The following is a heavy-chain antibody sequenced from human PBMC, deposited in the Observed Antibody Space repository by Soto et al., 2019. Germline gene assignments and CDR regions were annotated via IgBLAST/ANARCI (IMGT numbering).Heavy chain of an antibody. CDR3: ARGLSSVVEIAARPFDF. V-gene: IGHV3-21*01. CDR2: ISSSSTYI. CDR1: GFTFSSNS. D-gene: IGHD6-6*01. Sequence: GGSLRLSCAASGFTFSSNSMSWVRQAPGKGLEWVSSISSSSTYIYYADSVNGRFTISRDNAKNSLYLQMNSLRAEDTAVYYCARGLSSVVEIAARPFDFWGQGTLVTVSS. J-gene: IGHJ4*02.